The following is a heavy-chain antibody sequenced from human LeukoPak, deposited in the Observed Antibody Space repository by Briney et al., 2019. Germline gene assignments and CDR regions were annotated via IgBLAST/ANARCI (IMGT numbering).Heavy chain of an antibody. J-gene: IGHJ4*02. CDR1: GGSVSSYY. V-gene: IGHV4-4*07. CDR2: IYTSGST. CDR3: ASDSGSYYGGYYFDY. Sequence: SETLSLTCTVSGGSVSSYYWSWIRQPAGKGLEWIGRIYTSGSTNYNPSLKSRVTMSVDTSKNQFSLKLSSVTAADTAVYYCASDSGSYYGGYYFDYWGQGTLVTVSS. D-gene: IGHD1-26*01.